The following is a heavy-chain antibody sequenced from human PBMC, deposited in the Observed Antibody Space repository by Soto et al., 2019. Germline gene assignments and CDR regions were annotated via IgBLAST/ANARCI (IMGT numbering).Heavy chain of an antibody. CDR3: ARVNPGGYYYYMDV. CDR1: GGSISSYY. D-gene: IGHD3-22*01. CDR2: IYYSGST. J-gene: IGHJ6*03. Sequence: PSETLSLTCTVSGGSISSYYWSWIRQPPGKGLEWIGYIYYSGSTNYNPSLKSRVTISVDTSKNQFSLKLSSVTAADTAVYYCARVNPGGYYYYMDVWGKGTTVTVSS. V-gene: IGHV4-59*08.